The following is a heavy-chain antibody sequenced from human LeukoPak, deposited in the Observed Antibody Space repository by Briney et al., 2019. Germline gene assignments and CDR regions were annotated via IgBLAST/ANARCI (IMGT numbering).Heavy chain of an antibody. D-gene: IGHD2-2*01. CDR1: GYTFTSYG. J-gene: IGHJ4*02. Sequence: GASVKVSCKASGYTFTSYGISWVRQAPGQGLEWMGWISAYNGNTNYAQKLQGRVTMTTDTSTSTAYMELRSLRSDDTAVYYCASPRIPSSTSCYDYWGQGTLVTVSS. CDR3: ASPRIPSSTSCYDY. V-gene: IGHV1-18*01. CDR2: ISAYNGNT.